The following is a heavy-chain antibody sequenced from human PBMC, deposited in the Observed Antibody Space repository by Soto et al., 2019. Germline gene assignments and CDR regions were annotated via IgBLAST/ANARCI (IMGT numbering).Heavy chain of an antibody. CDR1: GYTFTSYD. CDR3: ARADYYDKSGYLLPCGY. D-gene: IGHD3-22*01. CDR2: MNPNSGNT. V-gene: IGHV1-8*01. Sequence: QVQLVQSGAEVKKPGASVKVSCKASGYTFTSYDINWVRQATGQGLEWMGWMNPNSGNTGYAQKFQGRVTMTRNTSVSTAYMELSSLRSEDTAVYYCARADYYDKSGYLLPCGYWGQGTLVTVSS. J-gene: IGHJ4*02.